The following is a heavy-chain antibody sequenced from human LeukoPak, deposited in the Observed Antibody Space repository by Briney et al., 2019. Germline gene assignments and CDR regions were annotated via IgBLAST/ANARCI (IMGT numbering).Heavy chain of an antibody. CDR2: ISSSTSYI. Sequence: ETLSLTCTVSGVSISSSNSYWGWIRQPPGKGLEWVSSISSSTSYIYYADSVKGRFTISRDNAKNSLYLQMNSLRPEDTAVYYCARENSGSYYQFDCWGQGTLVTVSS. CDR3: ARENSGSYYQFDC. D-gene: IGHD1-26*01. J-gene: IGHJ4*02. V-gene: IGHV3-21*01. CDR1: GVSISSSN.